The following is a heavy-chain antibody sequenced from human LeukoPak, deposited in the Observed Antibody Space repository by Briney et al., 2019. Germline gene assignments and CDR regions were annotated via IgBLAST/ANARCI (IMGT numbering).Heavy chain of an antibody. V-gene: IGHV3-21*01. D-gene: IGHD3-22*01. CDR3: ARDAVTYYYDSSGYWPLYYFDY. CDR1: GFTFSSYS. CDR2: ISSSSSYI. Sequence: GGSLRLSCAASGFTFSSYSMNWVRQAPGKGLEWVSSISSSSSYIYCADSVKGRFTISRDNAKNSLYLQMNSLRAEDTAVYYCARDAVTYYYDSSGYWPLYYFDYWGQGTLVTVSS. J-gene: IGHJ4*02.